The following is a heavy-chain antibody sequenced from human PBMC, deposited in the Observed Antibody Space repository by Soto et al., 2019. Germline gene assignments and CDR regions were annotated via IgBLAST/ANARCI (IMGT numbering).Heavy chain of an antibody. CDR1: GASVSSKSAA. CDR3: GTFLTTASPGV. J-gene: IGHJ6*04. V-gene: IGHV6-1*01. CDR2: TYYRSTWYN. Sequence: QVQLQQSGPGLVKPSQTLSLTCAISGASVSSKSAAWNWIRQSPSRGLEWLGRTYYRSTWYNDYAVSVTSRIIIHSDTSINQISLHLNSVTPEDTDVYYCGTFLTTASPGVWGEGTTVTVSS. D-gene: IGHD3-22*01.